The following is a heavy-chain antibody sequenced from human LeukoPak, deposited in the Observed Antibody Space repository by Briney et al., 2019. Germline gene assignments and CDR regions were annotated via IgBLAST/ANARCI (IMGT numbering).Heavy chain of an antibody. CDR2: INPNSGVT. Sequence: GASVKVSCKASGYTFTAYYMCWVRQAPGQGLEWMGWINPNSGVTNYAQKFLGRVTMARDPSISTAYMELNRLRSDDTAVYYCAVIAAAGTQLDYWGQGTLVTVSS. V-gene: IGHV1-2*02. D-gene: IGHD6-13*01. CDR1: GYTFTAYY. J-gene: IGHJ4*02. CDR3: AVIAAAGTQLDY.